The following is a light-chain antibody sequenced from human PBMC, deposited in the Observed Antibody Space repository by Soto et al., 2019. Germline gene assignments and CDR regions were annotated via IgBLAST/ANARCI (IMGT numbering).Light chain of an antibody. CDR1: QSINTW. V-gene: IGKV1-5*03. CDR2: KAS. J-gene: IGKJ1*01. CDR3: HQYSTYFRT. Sequence: DIQMTQSPSTLSASVGDRVTMTCRASQSINTWLAWYQHKPGKAPKLLIYKASSLESGVPSRFSGSGSGTEFTLTISSLQPDDFATYYCHQYSTYFRTFGQGTKVEIK.